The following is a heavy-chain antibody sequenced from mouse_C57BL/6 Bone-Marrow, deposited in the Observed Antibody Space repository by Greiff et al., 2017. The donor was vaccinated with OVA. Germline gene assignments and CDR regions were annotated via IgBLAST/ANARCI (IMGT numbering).Heavy chain of an antibody. J-gene: IGHJ2*01. CDR1: GYTFTSYW. CDR3: ARSGGYYPYYFDY. V-gene: IGHV1-64*01. CDR2: IHPNSGST. Sequence: QVQLQQPGAELVKPGASVKLSCKASGYTFTSYWMHWVKQRPGQGLEWIGMIHPNSGSTNYNEKFKSKATLTVDKSTSTAYMQLSSLTSEDSAVYDCARSGGYYPYYFDYWGQGTTLTVSS. D-gene: IGHD2-3*01.